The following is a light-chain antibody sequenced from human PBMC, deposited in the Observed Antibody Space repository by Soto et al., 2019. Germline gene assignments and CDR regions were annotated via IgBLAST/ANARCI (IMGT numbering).Light chain of an antibody. V-gene: IGKV3-11*01. Sequence: EVAVTQSPATLSLSPGERATLSCRASQSLSGYLAWYQQKPGQAPRPLIFDASNRATGIPVRFSGSGSGTVSPSTTTSPEPDDFPVYNSHRRSRWPLTHRRGTKGDLK. J-gene: IGKJ4*01. CDR2: DAS. CDR3: HRRSRWPLT. CDR1: QSLSGY.